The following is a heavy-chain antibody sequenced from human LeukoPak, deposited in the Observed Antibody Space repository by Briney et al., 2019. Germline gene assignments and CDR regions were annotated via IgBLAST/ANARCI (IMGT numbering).Heavy chain of an antibody. CDR1: GFTVSSNY. D-gene: IGHD3-3*01. CDR3: ARVLREWLLFGWFDP. V-gene: IGHV3-11*01. CDR2: ISSSGSTI. Sequence: PGGSLRLSCAASGFTVSSNYMSWVRQAPGKGLEWISYISSSGSTIYYADSVKGRFTISRDNAKNSLYLQMNSLRAEDTAVYYCARVLREWLLFGWFDPWGQGTLVTVSS. J-gene: IGHJ5*02.